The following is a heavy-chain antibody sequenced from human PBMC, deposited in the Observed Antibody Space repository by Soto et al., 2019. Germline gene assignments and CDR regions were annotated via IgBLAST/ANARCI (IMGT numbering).Heavy chain of an antibody. CDR2: IYYSGST. D-gene: IGHD3-22*01. J-gene: IGHJ3*02. CDR3: ARQTDSYYTFDAFDI. CDR1: SGSISSGRYY. V-gene: IGHV4-39*01. Sequence: PSETMSLTCTVSSGSISSGRYYWDWIRQPPGKGLEWIGNIYYSGSTHYNPSLESRVTISVDTSKNQFSLKLSSVTAADTAVYYCARQTDSYYTFDAFDIWGQGTMVTVS.